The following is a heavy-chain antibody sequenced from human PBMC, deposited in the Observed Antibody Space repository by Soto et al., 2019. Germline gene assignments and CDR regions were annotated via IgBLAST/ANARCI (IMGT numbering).Heavy chain of an antibody. CDR2: IYHDGNT. V-gene: IGHV4-4*02. D-gene: IGHD1-7*01. CDR1: GGSISSSKW. CDR3: ARLEGTSYLDY. Sequence: VQLQESGPGLVKPSGTLSLTCAVSGGSISSSKWWTWVRQPPGKGLEWIGEIYHDGNTNYNPSLKSRVTISVDKSKNQFSLNVRSLTAADTAVYYCARLEGTSYLDYWGQGILVTVSS. J-gene: IGHJ4*02.